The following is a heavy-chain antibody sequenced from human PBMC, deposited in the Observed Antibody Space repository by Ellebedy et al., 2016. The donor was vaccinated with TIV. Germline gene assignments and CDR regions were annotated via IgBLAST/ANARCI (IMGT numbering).Heavy chain of an antibody. J-gene: IGHJ6*02. D-gene: IGHD4-17*01. CDR2: IRSDGSAI. CDR3: AKGAYPVPTVMAV. V-gene: IGHV3-30*02. CDR1: GFTASG. Sequence: GGSLRLSCATSGFTASGMHWVRQPPGKGLEWVAFIRSDGSAIYYGDSVSGRFIISRDDSKNTLYLQMNSLRSDDTAVYYCAKGAYPVPTVMAVWGQGTTVTVSS.